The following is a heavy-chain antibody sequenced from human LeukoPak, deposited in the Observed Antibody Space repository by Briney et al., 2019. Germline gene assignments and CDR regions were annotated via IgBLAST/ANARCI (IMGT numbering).Heavy chain of an antibody. CDR2: IRYDGSNK. CDR1: GFTFSNYG. D-gene: IGHD2-2*01. Sequence: PGGSLRLSCAASGFTFSNYGMHWVRQAPGKGLEWVAFIRYDGSNKFYADSVKGRFTISRDNSKNTVFLQMISLRVEDTAVYYCAKDRGGYCSSVSCYNYYFDYWGLGTLVTVPS. CDR3: AKDRGGYCSSVSCYNYYFDY. V-gene: IGHV3-30*02. J-gene: IGHJ4*02.